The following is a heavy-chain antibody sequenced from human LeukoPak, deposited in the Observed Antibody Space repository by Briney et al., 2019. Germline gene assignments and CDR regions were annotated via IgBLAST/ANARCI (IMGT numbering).Heavy chain of an antibody. D-gene: IGHD3-10*01. CDR1: GGSISSYY. V-gene: IGHV4-59*01. CDR3: AREGVNYGMGV. Sequence: SETLSLTCTVSGGSISSYYWSWIRQPPGKGLEWIGYIYYSGSTNYNPSLKSRVTISVDTSKNQFSLKLSSVTAADAAVYYCAREGVNYGMGVWGQGTTVTVSS. J-gene: IGHJ6*02. CDR2: IYYSGST.